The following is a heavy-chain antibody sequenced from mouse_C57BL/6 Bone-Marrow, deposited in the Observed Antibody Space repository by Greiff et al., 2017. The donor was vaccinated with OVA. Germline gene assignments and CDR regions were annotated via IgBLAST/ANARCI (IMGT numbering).Heavy chain of an antibody. V-gene: IGHV1-81*01. CDR2: IYPRSGNT. D-gene: IGHD1-1*01. J-gene: IGHJ1*03. Sequence: VQLQQSGAELARPGASVKLSCKASGYTFTSYGISWVKQRTGQGLEWIGEIYPRSGNTYYHEKFKGKATLTADKSSSTAYMELRSLTSEDSAVYFCARLGLDYYGSPSDFDVWGTGTTVTVSS. CDR1: GYTFTSYG. CDR3: ARLGLDYYGSPSDFDV.